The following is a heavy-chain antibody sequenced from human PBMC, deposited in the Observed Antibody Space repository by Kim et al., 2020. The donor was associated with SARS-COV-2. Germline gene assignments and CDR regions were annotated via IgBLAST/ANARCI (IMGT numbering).Heavy chain of an antibody. J-gene: IGHJ4*02. Sequence: GGSLRLSCAASEFTFSSYAMSWVRQAPGKGPEWVSLVSGSGGSTYHADSVKGRFAISRDNSKKTLSLQMNSLRAEDTALYYCAKGESNNCSFFDYWGQGT. CDR1: EFTFSSYA. CDR3: AKGESNNCSFFDY. V-gene: IGHV3-23*01. D-gene: IGHD1-1*01. CDR2: VSGSGGST.